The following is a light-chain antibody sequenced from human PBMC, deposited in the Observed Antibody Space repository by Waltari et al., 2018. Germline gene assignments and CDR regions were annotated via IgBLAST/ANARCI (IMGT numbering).Light chain of an antibody. J-gene: IGKJ2*01. CDR3: QQYLSSPET. CDR2: DAS. CDR1: QRISGW. Sequence: DIQMTQTPSTLSASVGDRVTITCRASQRISGWLAWYQQKPGKAPKLLIFDASKLESGVPSRFSGSGFGTEFALTINRLEPEDFAVYYCQQYLSSPETFGQGSKLEIK. V-gene: IGKV1-5*01.